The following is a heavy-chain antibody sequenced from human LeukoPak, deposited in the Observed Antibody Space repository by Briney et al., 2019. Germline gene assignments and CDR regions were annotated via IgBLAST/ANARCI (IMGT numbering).Heavy chain of an antibody. V-gene: IGHV3-33*06. D-gene: IGHD5-18*01. CDR2: IWHDGSAE. CDR1: GFIFSSYG. CDR3: AKAIGYSYGSYYYMDV. Sequence: GGSLRLSCATSGFIFSSYGMYWVRQAPGKGLEWAAVIWHDGSAEFYADSVKGRFSISRDDSKNTVYLQMNSLRAEDTALYYCAKAIGYSYGSYYYMDVWGKGTTVTVSS. J-gene: IGHJ6*03.